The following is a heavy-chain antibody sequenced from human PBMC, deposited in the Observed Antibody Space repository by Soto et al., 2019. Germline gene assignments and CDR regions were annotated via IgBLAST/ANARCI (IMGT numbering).Heavy chain of an antibody. D-gene: IGHD6-19*01. Sequence: ASVKVSCKASGYTFTCCSLHWLQQAPGQGLERMGWITLYNGNTNYAKKFQGRVTMTTDMSLSTAYMELSSLRSDDTAVYYCARLAAVAGTSFDYWGQGTLVTVSS. CDR1: GYTFTCCS. CDR3: ARLAAVAGTSFDY. J-gene: IGHJ4*02. CDR2: ITLYNGNT. V-gene: IGHV1-2*02.